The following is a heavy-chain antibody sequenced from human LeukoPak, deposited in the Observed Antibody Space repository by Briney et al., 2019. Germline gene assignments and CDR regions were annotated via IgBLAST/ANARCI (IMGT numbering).Heavy chain of an antibody. CDR3: TRQQLVFDN. D-gene: IGHD6-13*01. V-gene: IGHV3-15*01. CDR1: GFSVANAW. CDR2: LKSKTDGGTT. J-gene: IGHJ4*02. Sequence: GGSLRLSCAASGFSVANAWMSWVRQAPGKGLEWVGRLKSKTDGGTTDYAAPVKGRFTISRDDSKNMVYLQMNSLKTEDTAVYYCTRQQLVFDNWGQGTLVTVSS.